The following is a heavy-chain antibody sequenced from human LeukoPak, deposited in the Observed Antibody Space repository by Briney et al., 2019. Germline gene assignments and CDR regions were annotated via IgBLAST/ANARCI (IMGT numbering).Heavy chain of an antibody. CDR3: ARGRRILGGPENAGDFFDF. Sequence: ASVKVSCKASGYTLTDYYLHWLRQAPGQGLKWMGWMNPNSGATHYAQSFQARVTMTRDTSIASSYMELTGLESDDTAVYYCARGRRILGGPENAGDFFDFWGQGSLVTVSS. V-gene: IGHV1-2*02. CDR2: MNPNSGAT. CDR1: GYTLTDYY. D-gene: IGHD7-27*01. J-gene: IGHJ4*03.